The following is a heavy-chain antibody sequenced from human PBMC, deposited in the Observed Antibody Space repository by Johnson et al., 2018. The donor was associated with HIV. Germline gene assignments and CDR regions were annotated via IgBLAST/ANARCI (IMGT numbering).Heavy chain of an antibody. J-gene: IGHJ3*01. CDR3: AKDMGYSSFGFGFDL. CDR1: GFTFDDYG. D-gene: IGHD6-13*01. V-gene: IGHV3-43D*03. CDR2: ISCDGNSN. Sequence: VQLVESGGGLVQPGRSLRLSCAASGFTFDDYGMHWVRQSPGKGLEWVSLISCDGNSNYYADSVKGRFTISRNNRENSLYLQMNSLRAEDTALYYGAKDMGYSSFGFGFDLWGQGTMVTVSS.